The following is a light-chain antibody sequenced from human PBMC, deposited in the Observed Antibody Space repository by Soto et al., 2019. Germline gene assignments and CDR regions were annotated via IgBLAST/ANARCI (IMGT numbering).Light chain of an antibody. CDR1: QSISSW. J-gene: IGKJ3*01. Sequence: DIQMTQSPSTLSASVGDRVTITCRASQSISSWLAWYQQKPGKAPKLLIYKASSLEGGVPSRFSGSGSGTEFTLTSSSLQPDDFATYYCQQYNSYPLGFGPGNKVDIK. CDR3: QQYNSYPLG. CDR2: KAS. V-gene: IGKV1-5*03.